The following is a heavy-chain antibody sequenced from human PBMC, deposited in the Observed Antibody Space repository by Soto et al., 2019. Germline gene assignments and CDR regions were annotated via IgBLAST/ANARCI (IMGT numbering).Heavy chain of an antibody. V-gene: IGHV3-23*01. CDR1: GFAFSDYA. Sequence: EVQLLESGGGLVQPGGSLRLSCAASGFAFSDYAMNWVRQAPGKGLEWISSVRGSASITYYADSVKGRFTISRENSKDTLFLQMNSLRAEDTAIYYCAKDRDYFDYWGQGTLVTVSS. CDR3: AKDRDYFDY. CDR2: VRGSASIT. J-gene: IGHJ4*02.